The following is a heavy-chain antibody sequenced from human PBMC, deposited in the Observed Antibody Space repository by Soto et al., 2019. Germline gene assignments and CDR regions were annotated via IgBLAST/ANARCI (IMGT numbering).Heavy chain of an antibody. Sequence: EVQLLESGGGLVQPGGSLRLSCAASGFPLSTYGMSWVRQAPGKGLEWVSSITGTGGDTYYADSVKGRFTSSRDNYNNMLYLQMSSLRVEDTAVYYCARIRGYWYGLDVWGQGTTITVSS. CDR3: ARIRGYWYGLDV. CDR1: GFPLSTYG. V-gene: IGHV3-23*01. CDR2: ITGTGGDT. J-gene: IGHJ6*02.